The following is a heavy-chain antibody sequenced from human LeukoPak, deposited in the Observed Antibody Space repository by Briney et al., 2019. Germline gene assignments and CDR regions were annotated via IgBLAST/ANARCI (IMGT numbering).Heavy chain of an antibody. CDR1: GYTFTGYY. CDR3: ARGLPKAARPGQNWFDP. D-gene: IGHD6-6*01. Sequence: ASVKVSCKASGYTFTGYYMHWVRQAPGQGLEWMGWINPNSGGTNYAQKFQGRVTMTRDTSISTAYMELSRLRSDDTAVYYCARGLPKAARPGQNWFDPWGQGTLVTVSS. V-gene: IGHV1-2*02. CDR2: INPNSGGT. J-gene: IGHJ5*02.